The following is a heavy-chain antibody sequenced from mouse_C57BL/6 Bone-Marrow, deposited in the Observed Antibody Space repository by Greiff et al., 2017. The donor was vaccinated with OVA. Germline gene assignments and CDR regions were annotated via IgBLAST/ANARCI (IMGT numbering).Heavy chain of an antibody. D-gene: IGHD2-4*01. Sequence: QVQLQQPGAELVKPGASVKLSCKASGYTFTSYWMHWVKQRPGQGLEWIGMIHPNSGSTNYNEKFKSKATLTVDKSSSTAYMQLSSLTSEDSAVYYWARKAIYYDYDGYAMDYWGQGTSVTVSS. V-gene: IGHV1-64*01. CDR2: IHPNSGST. CDR3: ARKAIYYDYDGYAMDY. CDR1: GYTFTSYW. J-gene: IGHJ4*01.